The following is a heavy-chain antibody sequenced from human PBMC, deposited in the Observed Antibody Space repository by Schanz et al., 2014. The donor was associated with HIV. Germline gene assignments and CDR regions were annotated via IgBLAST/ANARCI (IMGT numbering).Heavy chain of an antibody. J-gene: IGHJ3*02. CDR1: GFTFSSYV. V-gene: IGHV3-33*01. D-gene: IGHD3-10*01. CDR2: IWYDGSSK. CDR3: ARVHYYVSGSYYTESGAFDI. Sequence: QVQLVESGGGVVQPGRSLRLSCAASGFTFSSYVMHWVRQAPGKGLEWVTVIWYDGSSKYYADSVKGRFTISRDNAKNTLFLQMNSLRAEDTAVYYCARVHYYVSGSYYTESGAFDIWGQGTMVTVSS.